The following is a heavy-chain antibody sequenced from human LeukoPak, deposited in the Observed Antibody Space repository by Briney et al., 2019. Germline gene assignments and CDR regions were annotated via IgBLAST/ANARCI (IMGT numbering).Heavy chain of an antibody. Sequence: PSETLSLTCSVSGGPLSSYTWSWVRQSPGKGLEWIGDIYHGGTTNYSPSLKSRATISAHTARNQFSLRLRSVTAADTAIYYCARDTSVGSGTQYWGQGTLVSVSS. J-gene: IGHJ4*02. CDR3: ARDTSVGSGTQY. D-gene: IGHD3-10*01. CDR2: IYHGGTT. V-gene: IGHV4-59*01. CDR1: GGPLSSYT.